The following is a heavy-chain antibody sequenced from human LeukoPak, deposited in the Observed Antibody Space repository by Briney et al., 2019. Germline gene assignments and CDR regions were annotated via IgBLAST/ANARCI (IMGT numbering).Heavy chain of an antibody. J-gene: IGHJ3*02. CDR2: IYYSGST. V-gene: IGHV4-39*02. CDR1: GGSISSSSYY. D-gene: IGHD6-25*01. CDR3: ARGGRYSSGKSDI. Sequence: SETLSLTCTVSGGSISSSSYYWGWIRQPPGKGLEWIGNIYYSGSTYYNPSLKSRVTISVDTSKNHLSLRLSSVTAADTAVYYCARGGRYSSGKSDIWGQGTMVTVSS.